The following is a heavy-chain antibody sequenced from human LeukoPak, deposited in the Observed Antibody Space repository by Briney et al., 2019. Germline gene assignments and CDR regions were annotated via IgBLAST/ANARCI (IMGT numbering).Heavy chain of an antibody. CDR2: INHSGST. J-gene: IGHJ4*02. CDR1: GGSISSYY. Sequence: SKTLSLTCTVSGGSISSYYWSWIRQPPGKGLEWIGEINHSGSTNYNPSLKSRVTISVDTSKNQFSLKLSSVTAADTAVYYCARLDYGSGSYYTGRDYFDYWGQGTLVTVSS. V-gene: IGHV4-34*01. CDR3: ARLDYGSGSYYTGRDYFDY. D-gene: IGHD3-10*01.